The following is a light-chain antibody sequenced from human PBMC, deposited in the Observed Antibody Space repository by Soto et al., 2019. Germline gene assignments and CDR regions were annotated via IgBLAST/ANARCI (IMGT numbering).Light chain of an antibody. Sequence: DIQMTQAPSSLSASVGDRVTITCRASQGISNYLAWYQQKPGKDPKLLIYAASTSQSGVPSRFSGSGSGTDFTLTISSLQPEDVATDYCQRYNSALPYTFGQGTKLEIK. V-gene: IGKV1-27*01. CDR1: QGISNY. CDR3: QRYNSALPYT. J-gene: IGKJ2*01. CDR2: AAS.